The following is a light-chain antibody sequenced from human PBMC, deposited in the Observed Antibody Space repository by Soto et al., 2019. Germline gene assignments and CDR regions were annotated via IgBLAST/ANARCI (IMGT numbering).Light chain of an antibody. Sequence: EEVMPQSPATLSVSPGEGATLSCRASQSVSNNLAWYQRKPGQAPRLLIYGASTRAAGIPARFSGSGSGTEFTLTISSLQPDDFATYYCQQYNSYSRTFGQGTKVDIK. CDR3: QQYNSYSRT. CDR2: GAS. J-gene: IGKJ1*01. CDR1: QSVSNN. V-gene: IGKV3-15*01.